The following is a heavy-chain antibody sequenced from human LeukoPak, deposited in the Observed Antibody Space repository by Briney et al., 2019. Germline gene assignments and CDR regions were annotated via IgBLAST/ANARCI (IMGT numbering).Heavy chain of an antibody. CDR1: GFTFSSYW. V-gene: IGHV3-7*01. D-gene: IGHD2-21*01. CDR2: INQDGSDR. Sequence: GGSLRLSCAASGFTFSSYWISWVRHAPGNGLKWVANINQDGSDRTYVDSLKGRFTMSRDNAKHSTYLPRNSFIAEDTAVYYCAKSTRSSGDCLWGQGILVTVSS. J-gene: IGHJ4*02. CDR3: AKSTRSSGDCL.